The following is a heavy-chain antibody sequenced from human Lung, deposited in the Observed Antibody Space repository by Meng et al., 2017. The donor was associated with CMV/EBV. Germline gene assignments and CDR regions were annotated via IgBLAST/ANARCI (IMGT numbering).Heavy chain of an antibody. CDR2: IYPGDSDT. J-gene: IGHJ5*02. CDR3: ARTVKYYYDSSGPYP. V-gene: IGHV5-51*01. CDR1: GYSFTSYW. D-gene: IGHD3-22*01. Sequence: GESXKISCKGSGYSFTSYWIGWVRQMPGKGLEWMGIIYPGDSDTRYSPSFQGQVTISADKSISTAYLQWSSLKASDTAMYYCARTVKYYYDSSGPYPWGQGTLVTVSS.